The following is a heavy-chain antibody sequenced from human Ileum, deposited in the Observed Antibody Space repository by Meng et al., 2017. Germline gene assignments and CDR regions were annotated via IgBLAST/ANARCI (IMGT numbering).Heavy chain of an antibody. CDR1: GGSFSGYW. CDR2: INDGGST. CDR3: ARDYCTGNSCYRTVFYY. J-gene: IGHJ4*02. Sequence: SETLSLTCALYGGSFSGYWWSWIRQPPGKGLEWIGEINDGGSTNYNPSLKSRATISVDASKNEISLKVTSVTAADTAVYYCARDYCTGNSCYRTVFYYWGQGMVVTVSS. V-gene: IGHV4-34*01. D-gene: IGHD2-2*01.